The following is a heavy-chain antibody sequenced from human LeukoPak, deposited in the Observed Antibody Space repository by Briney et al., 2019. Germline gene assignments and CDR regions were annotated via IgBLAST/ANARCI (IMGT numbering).Heavy chain of an antibody. CDR1: GFTFSGSA. Sequence: GGSLRLSCSASGFTFSGSAMHWVRQPSGKGLEWVGRIRSKANNYATAYAASVKGRFAISRDDSKNTAYLQMDSLKTEDTAVYYCTTFSSSSLDYWGQGTLVTVSS. CDR3: TTFSSSSLDY. D-gene: IGHD6-6*01. V-gene: IGHV3-73*01. J-gene: IGHJ4*02. CDR2: IRSKANNYAT.